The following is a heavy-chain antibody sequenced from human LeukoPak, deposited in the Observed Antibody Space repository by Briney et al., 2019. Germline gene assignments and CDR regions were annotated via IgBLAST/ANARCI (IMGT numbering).Heavy chain of an antibody. V-gene: IGHV3-21*01. CDR1: GFTFSSYS. CDR3: ARGRTIFGVVPYYFDY. D-gene: IGHD3-3*01. J-gene: IGHJ4*02. Sequence: PGGSLRLSCAASGFTFSSYSMNWVRQAPGKGLEWVSSSSSSSSYIYYADSVKGRFTISRDNAKNSLYLQMNSLRAEDTAVYYCARGRTIFGVVPYYFDYWGQGTLVTVSS. CDR2: SSSSSSYI.